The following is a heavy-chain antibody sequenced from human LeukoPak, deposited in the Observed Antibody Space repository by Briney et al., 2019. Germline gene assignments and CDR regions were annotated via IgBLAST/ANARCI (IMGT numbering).Heavy chain of an antibody. Sequence: PGGSLRLSCAASGFTFSSYWMHWVRQAPGKGLVWVSRINSDGSDTSYADSVKGRFTISRDNAKNTLYLQMNSLRAEDTAVYYCARSAGYYGMDVWGQGTTVTVSS. J-gene: IGHJ6*02. V-gene: IGHV3-74*01. CDR2: INSDGSDT. CDR3: ARSAGYYGMDV. CDR1: GFTFSSYW. D-gene: IGHD3-10*01.